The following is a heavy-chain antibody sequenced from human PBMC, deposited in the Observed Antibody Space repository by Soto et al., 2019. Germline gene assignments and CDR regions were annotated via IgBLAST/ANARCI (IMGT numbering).Heavy chain of an antibody. CDR2: INAGNGNT. D-gene: IGHD1-26*01. J-gene: IGHJ6*02. CDR1: GYTFTSYA. CDR3: ARDLGGYAPYYYYGMDV. V-gene: IGHV1-3*01. Sequence: ASVKVSCKASGYTFTSYAMHWVRQAPGQRLEWMGWINAGNGNTKYSQKFQGRVTITRDTSASTAYMELSGLRSEDTAVYYCARDLGGYAPYYYYGMDVWGQGTTVTVYS.